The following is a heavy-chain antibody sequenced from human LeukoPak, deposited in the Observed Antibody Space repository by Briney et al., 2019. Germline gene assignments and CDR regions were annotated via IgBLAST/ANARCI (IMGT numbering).Heavy chain of an antibody. CDR2: IWYDGSNK. V-gene: IGHV3-33*06. CDR1: GYTFTSYY. Sequence: SCKASGYTFTSYYMHWVRQAPGKGLEWVAVIWYDGSNKYYADSVKGRFTISRDNSKNTLYLQMNSLRAEDTAVYYCAKAQSNWFDPWGQGTLVTVSS. J-gene: IGHJ5*02. CDR3: AKAQSNWFDP.